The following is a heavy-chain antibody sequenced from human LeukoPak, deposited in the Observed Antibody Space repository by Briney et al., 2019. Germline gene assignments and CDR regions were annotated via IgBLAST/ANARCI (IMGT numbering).Heavy chain of an antibody. J-gene: IGHJ4*02. D-gene: IGHD2-15*01. V-gene: IGHV1-2*02. CDR3: ARPYCHGGSCHDYFDY. Sequence: GASVKVSCKASGYTFTGYYMHWVRQAPGQGLEWMGWMNPYSGGTNYAQKFQGRVTMTRDTSISTAYMELRRLSSDDTAIYYCARPYCHGGSCHDYFDYWGQGTLVSVSS. CDR1: GYTFTGYY. CDR2: MNPYSGGT.